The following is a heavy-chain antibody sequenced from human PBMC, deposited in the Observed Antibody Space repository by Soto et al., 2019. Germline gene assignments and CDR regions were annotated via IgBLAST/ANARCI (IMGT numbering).Heavy chain of an antibody. CDR1: GGSISSGGYY. CDR3: ARVPRNYDFWSGYYGNWFDP. J-gene: IGHJ5*02. Sequence: SETLSLTCTVSGGSISSGGYYWSWIRQHPGKGLEWIGYIYYSGSTYYNPSLKSRVTISVDTSKNQFSLKLSSVTAADTAVYYCARVPRNYDFWSGYYGNWFDPWGQGTLVTVSS. CDR2: IYYSGST. V-gene: IGHV4-31*03. D-gene: IGHD3-3*01.